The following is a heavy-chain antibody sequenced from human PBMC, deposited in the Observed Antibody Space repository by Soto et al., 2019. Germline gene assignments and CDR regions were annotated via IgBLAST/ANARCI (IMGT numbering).Heavy chain of an antibody. CDR1: GGSISSGGYY. Sequence: QVQLHESGPGLVKPSQTLSLTCTVSGGSISSGGYYWRWIRQHPGKGLEWIGYIYYSGSTYYNPSLKSRVTISVDTSKNQFSLKLSSVTAADTAVYYCARSRFGESNYFDYWGQGTLVTVSS. D-gene: IGHD3-10*01. V-gene: IGHV4-31*03. CDR3: ARSRFGESNYFDY. J-gene: IGHJ4*02. CDR2: IYYSGST.